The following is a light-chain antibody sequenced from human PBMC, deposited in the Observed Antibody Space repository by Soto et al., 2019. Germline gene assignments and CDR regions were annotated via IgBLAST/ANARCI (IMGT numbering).Light chain of an antibody. CDR2: WAS. CDR1: QSVLYGFNNKNY. Sequence: DIVMTQSPDSLAASLGERATINCKSSQSVLYGFNNKNYLAWYQQKPGQPPKLLIYWASTRESGVPDRFSGSGSGTDFTLTISRLQAEDVAIYYCQEYISTPWTFGQGTKVEIK. J-gene: IGKJ1*01. CDR3: QEYISTPWT. V-gene: IGKV4-1*01.